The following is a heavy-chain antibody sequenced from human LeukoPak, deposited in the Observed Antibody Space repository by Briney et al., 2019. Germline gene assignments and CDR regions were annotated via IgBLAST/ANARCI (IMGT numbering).Heavy chain of an antibody. D-gene: IGHD2-21*02. V-gene: IGHV3-30-3*01. CDR1: GFTFSSYA. CDR3: ARAYCGGGCSGVDY. CDR2: ISYDGSNK. Sequence: PGRSLRLSCAASGFTFSSYAMHWVRQAPGKGLEWVAVISYDGSNKYYADSVKGRFTISRDNAKNSLYLQMNSLRAEDTAVYYCARAYCGGGCSGVDYWGQGTLVTVSS. J-gene: IGHJ4*02.